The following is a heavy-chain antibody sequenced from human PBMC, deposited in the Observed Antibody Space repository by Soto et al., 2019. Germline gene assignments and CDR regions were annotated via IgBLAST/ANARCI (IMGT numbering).Heavy chain of an antibody. Sequence: QVQLVESGGGLDKPGGSLRLSCAASGFTFSDYYMSWIRQAPGKGLEWVSYVSSSGTTMYYADSVKGRFTISRDNAKKSLYLQMNSLRAEDTAVYYCARTNWGPYYYYGMDVWGQGTTVTVSS. D-gene: IGHD7-27*01. CDR1: GFTFSDYY. V-gene: IGHV3-11*01. CDR3: ARTNWGPYYYYGMDV. CDR2: VSSSGTTM. J-gene: IGHJ6*02.